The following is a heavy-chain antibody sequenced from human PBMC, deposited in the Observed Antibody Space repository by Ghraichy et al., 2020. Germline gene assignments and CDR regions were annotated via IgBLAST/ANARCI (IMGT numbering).Heavy chain of an antibody. D-gene: IGHD3-16*01. CDR1: GFTFSSYS. V-gene: IGHV3-21*01. CDR2: ISSSSSYI. J-gene: IGHJ4*02. Sequence: GGSLRLSCAASGFTFSSYSMNWVRQAPGKGLEWVSSISSSSSYIYYADSVKGRFTISRDNAKNSLYLQMNSLRAEDTAVYYCATLSTRMITFGGVSDWGQGTLVTVS. CDR3: ATLSTRMITFGGVSD.